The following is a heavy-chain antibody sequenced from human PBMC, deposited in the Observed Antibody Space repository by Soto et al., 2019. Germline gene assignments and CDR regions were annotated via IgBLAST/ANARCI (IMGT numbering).Heavy chain of an antibody. CDR2: IYYSGST. Sequence: PSETLSLTCTVSGGSISSYYWSWIRQPPGKGLEWIGYIYYSGSTNYTPSLKSRVTISVDTSKNQFSLKLSSVTAADTAVYYCARGGANDYGDYVTRWFDPWGQGTLVTVSS. CDR1: GGSISSYY. J-gene: IGHJ5*02. CDR3: ARGGANDYGDYVTRWFDP. V-gene: IGHV4-59*01. D-gene: IGHD4-17*01.